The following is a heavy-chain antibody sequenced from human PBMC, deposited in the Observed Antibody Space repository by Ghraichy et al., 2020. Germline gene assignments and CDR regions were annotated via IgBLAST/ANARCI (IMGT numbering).Heavy chain of an antibody. Sequence: GESLKISCKASGYTFSNNAINWVRQAPGQRLEWMGWINAGNGRTKYSQKFQGRVTLSRDTSATTAYMELSSLRSEDTAVYYCARGIWSEHAASYYFDSWGQGTLVTVSS. CDR3: ARGIWSEHAASYYFDS. J-gene: IGHJ4*02. CDR2: INAGNGRT. D-gene: IGHD2-15*01. V-gene: IGHV1-3*01. CDR1: GYTFSNNA.